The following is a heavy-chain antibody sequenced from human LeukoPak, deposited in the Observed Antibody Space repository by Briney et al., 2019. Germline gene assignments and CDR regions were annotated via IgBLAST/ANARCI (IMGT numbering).Heavy chain of an antibody. CDR3: ARDNGAAAGLGGYYYGMDV. D-gene: IGHD6-13*01. CDR2: ISSSGSTI. CDR1: GFTFSSYE. Sequence: GGSLRLSCAASGFTFSSYEMNWVRQAPGKGLEWVSYISSSGSTIYYADSVKGRFTISRDNAKNSLYLQMNSQGAEDTAVYYCARDNGAAAGLGGYYYGMDVWGKGTTVTVSS. J-gene: IGHJ6*04. V-gene: IGHV3-48*03.